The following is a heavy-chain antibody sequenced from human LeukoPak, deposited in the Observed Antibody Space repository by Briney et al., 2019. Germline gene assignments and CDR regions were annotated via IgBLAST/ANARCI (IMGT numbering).Heavy chain of an antibody. CDR2: ISISGGST. J-gene: IGHJ4*02. D-gene: IGHD4-17*01. CDR1: GFTFSSYG. CDR3: ATEIRPNDY. V-gene: IGHV3-23*01. Sequence: GGSLRLSCAASGFTFSSYGMSWVRQAPGKGLEWVSSISISGGSTYYADSVKGRFTISRDNSKNTLYLQMTSLRPEDTGVYYCATEIRPNDYWGQGTLVTVSS.